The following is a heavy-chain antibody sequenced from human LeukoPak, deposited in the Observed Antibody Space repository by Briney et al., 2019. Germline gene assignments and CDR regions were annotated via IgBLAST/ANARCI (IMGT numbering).Heavy chain of an antibody. CDR3: ARAYYDSSGYYLMLY. D-gene: IGHD3-22*01. CDR1: GYTFTSYG. Sequence: ASVKVSCKASGYTFTSYGISWVRQAPGQGLEWMGSISAYNGNTNYAQKFQGRVTMTRDTSISTAYMELSRLRSDDTAVYYCARAYYDSSGYYLMLYWGQGTLVTVSS. J-gene: IGHJ4*02. V-gene: IGHV1-18*01. CDR2: ISAYNGNT.